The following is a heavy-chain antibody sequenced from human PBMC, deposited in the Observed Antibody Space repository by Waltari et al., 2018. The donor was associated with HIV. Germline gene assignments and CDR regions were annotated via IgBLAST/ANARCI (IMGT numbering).Heavy chain of an antibody. Sequence: QVQLVESGGGVVQPGRSLRLSCAASGFTFSSYGMHWVRQAPGKGLEWGALIWYEGSNKNYADSVKGRFTISRDNSKNTMFLQMNSLRAEDTAVYYCARDVRGYGQHNWFDPWGQGTLVTVSS. CDR2: IWYEGSNK. CDR3: ARDVRGYGQHNWFDP. CDR1: GFTFSSYG. V-gene: IGHV3-33*01. D-gene: IGHD5-18*01. J-gene: IGHJ5*02.